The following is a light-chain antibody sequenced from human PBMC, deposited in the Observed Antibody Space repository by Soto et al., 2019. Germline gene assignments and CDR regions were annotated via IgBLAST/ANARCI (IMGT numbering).Light chain of an antibody. J-gene: IGLJ2*01. Sequence: QSALTQPPSASGSPGQSVTISCTGTSSDVGGYNYVSWYQQHPGKAPKLMIYEVSKRPSGVPNRFSGSKSGNTASLTVSGLQAEDEADYYCSSYAGSNNFDVVFGGGTKVTVL. CDR3: SSYAGSNNFDVV. V-gene: IGLV2-8*01. CDR1: SSDVGGYNY. CDR2: EVS.